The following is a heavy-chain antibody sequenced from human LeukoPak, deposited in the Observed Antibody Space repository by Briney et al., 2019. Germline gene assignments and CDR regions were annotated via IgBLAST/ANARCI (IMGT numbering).Heavy chain of an antibody. CDR1: GSTFGNYY. Sequence: GGSLRLSCAASGSTFGNYYMSWVRQAPGKGLEWVAVISDDGNRKYYADSVQGRFTISRDNSKNTLYLQMNSLRAEDTAVYFCVKDLSGYWTFDYWGQGTLVTVSS. V-gene: IGHV3-30*18. J-gene: IGHJ4*02. D-gene: IGHD1-1*01. CDR3: VKDLSGYWTFDY. CDR2: ISDDGNRK.